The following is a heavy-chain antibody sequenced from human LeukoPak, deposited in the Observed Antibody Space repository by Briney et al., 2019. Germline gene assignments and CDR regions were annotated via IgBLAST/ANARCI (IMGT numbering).Heavy chain of an antibody. CDR3: ASDLVGTTGN. CDR2: IYSGGNT. Sequence: GGSLRLSCAASGFTVSSNYVSWGRQAPGKGLEWVSVIYSGGNTYYADSVKGRFTISRDNSKNTLHLQMNSLRAEDTAMYYCASDLVGTTGNWGQGTLVTVSS. CDR1: GFTVSSNY. J-gene: IGHJ4*02. D-gene: IGHD1-26*01. V-gene: IGHV3-66*01.